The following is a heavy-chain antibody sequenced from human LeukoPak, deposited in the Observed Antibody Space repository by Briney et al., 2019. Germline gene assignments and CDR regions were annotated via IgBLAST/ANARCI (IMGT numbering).Heavy chain of an antibody. D-gene: IGHD7-27*01. J-gene: IGHJ4*02. CDR3: GTGDPRFDY. Sequence: GGSLRLSCAASGFTFNNFVMSWVRQAPGKGLEWVSAITGSSDDTYHADSVKGRFTISRDDAKNSVYLQMNSLRTEDTAVYYCGTGDPRFDYWGQGILITVSS. CDR2: ITGSSDDT. CDR1: GFTFNNFV. V-gene: IGHV3-23*01.